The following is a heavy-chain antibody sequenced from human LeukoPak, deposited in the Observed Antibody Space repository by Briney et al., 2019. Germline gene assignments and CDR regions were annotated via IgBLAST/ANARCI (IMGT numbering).Heavy chain of an antibody. CDR2: IWYDGSQK. CDR1: GFIFTKYG. J-gene: IGHJ6*02. V-gene: IGHV3-33*01. CDR3: ARDRVLLWFGELLRHYYYGMDV. Sequence: GGSLRLSCAASGFIFTKYGMHWVRQAPGKGLEWVAIIWYDGSQKHYADSVKGRFTISRDDSKNMLYLEMNSLRAEDTAVYYCARDRVLLWFGELLRHYYYGMDVWGQGTTVTVSS. D-gene: IGHD3-10*01.